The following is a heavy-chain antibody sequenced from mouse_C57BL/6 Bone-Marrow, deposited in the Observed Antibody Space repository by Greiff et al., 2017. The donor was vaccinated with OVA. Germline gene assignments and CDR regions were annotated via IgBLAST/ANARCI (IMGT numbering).Heavy chain of an antibody. V-gene: IGHV2-5*01. CDR3: AKKDDYDLSMDY. J-gene: IGHJ4*01. D-gene: IGHD2-4*01. CDR1: GFSLTSYG. Sequence: VKLVESGPGLVQPSQSLSITCTASGFSLTSYGVHWVRQSPGQGLEWLGVIWSGGGTDYNAAFMSRLGITKDNSKSQVFFNMNSLQADDTAIYYCAKKDDYDLSMDYWGQGTSVTVSS. CDR2: IWSGGGT.